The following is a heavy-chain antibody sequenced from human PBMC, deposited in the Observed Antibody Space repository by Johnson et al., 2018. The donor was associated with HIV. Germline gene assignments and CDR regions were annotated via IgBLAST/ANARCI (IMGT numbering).Heavy chain of an antibody. CDR2: IWYDGSNK. V-gene: IGHV3-33*06. J-gene: IGHJ3*02. Sequence: VQLVESGGGVVQPGRSLRLSCAASGFTLSSYGMHWVRQAPGKGLEWVAVIWYDGSNKYYADSVKGRFTISRDNSKNTLYLQMNSLRAEDTAVYYCAKVRRGSSWYIAFDIWGQGTMVTVSS. CDR1: GFTLSSYG. D-gene: IGHD6-13*01. CDR3: AKVRRGSSWYIAFDI.